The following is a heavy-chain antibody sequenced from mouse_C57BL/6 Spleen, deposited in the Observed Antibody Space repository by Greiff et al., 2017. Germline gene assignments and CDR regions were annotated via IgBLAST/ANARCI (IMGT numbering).Heavy chain of an antibody. CDR2: LYPGDGDT. CDR3: ARLLGRGDYFDY. V-gene: IGHV1-80*01. J-gene: IGHJ2*01. Sequence: QVQLQQSGAELVKPGASVKISCKASGYAFSSYWMNWVKQRPGKGLEWIGQLYPGDGDTNYNGKFKGKATLTADKSSRTAYMQLSSLTSEDSAVYFCARLLGRGDYFDYWGQGTTLTVSS. CDR1: GYAFSSYW.